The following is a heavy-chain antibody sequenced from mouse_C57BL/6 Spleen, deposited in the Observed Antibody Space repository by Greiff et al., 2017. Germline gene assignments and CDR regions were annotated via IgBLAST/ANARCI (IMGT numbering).Heavy chain of an antibody. J-gene: IGHJ2*01. CDR2: ISDGGSYT. CDR1: GFTFSSYA. Sequence: EVKWVESGGGLVQPGGSLKLSCAASGFTFSSYAMSWVRQTPEKRLEWVATISDGGSYTYYPDNVKGRFTISRDNAKNNLYLQMSHLKSDDTAMYYCARRTWYYFDYWGQVATLTVSS. CDR3: ARRTWYYFDY. V-gene: IGHV5-4*03.